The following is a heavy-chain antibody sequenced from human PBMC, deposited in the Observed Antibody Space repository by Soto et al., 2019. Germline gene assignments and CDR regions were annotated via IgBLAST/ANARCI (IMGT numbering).Heavy chain of an antibody. D-gene: IGHD1-26*01. Sequence: SETLSLACSVSGGSVSGGGYYCSWIRQLPCKGLEWIGYIYHTGSTFYNPSLKSRVTILLDTSKSQFSLKLTSVTAADTAMYYFSGSPGPSMFDYWGQGTPVTVSS. CDR1: GGSVSGGGYY. J-gene: IGHJ4*02. CDR3: SGSPGPSMFDY. CDR2: IYHTGST. V-gene: IGHV4-31*03.